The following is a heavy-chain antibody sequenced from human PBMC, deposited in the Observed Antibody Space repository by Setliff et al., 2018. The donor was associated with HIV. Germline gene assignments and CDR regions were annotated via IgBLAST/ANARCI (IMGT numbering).Heavy chain of an antibody. J-gene: IGHJ4*02. CDR3: AKGAGFYGDYTFDY. CDR2: IYSTGST. Sequence: KPSETLSLTCDVSGVSISDNNWWSWVRQPPGRELEWIGYIYSTGSTNYNPSLQSRVSISMDASKNKFSLKVTSVTSADTAVYYCAKGAGFYGDYTFDYWGQGNLVTVSS. CDR1: GVSISDNNW. D-gene: IGHD4-17*01. V-gene: IGHV4-4*02.